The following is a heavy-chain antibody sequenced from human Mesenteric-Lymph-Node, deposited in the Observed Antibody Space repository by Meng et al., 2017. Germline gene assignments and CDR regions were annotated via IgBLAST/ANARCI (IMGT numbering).Heavy chain of an antibody. Sequence: GSLRLSCTVSGGSISSYYWSWIRQPPGKGLEWIGYIYYSGSTNYNPSLKSRVTISVDTSKNQFSLKLSSVTAADTAVYYCARGHYYGSGSYYGYYYYGMDVWGQGTTVTVSS. V-gene: IGHV4-59*01. J-gene: IGHJ6*02. CDR2: IYYSGST. CDR1: GGSISSYY. D-gene: IGHD3-10*01. CDR3: ARGHYYGSGSYYGYYYYGMDV.